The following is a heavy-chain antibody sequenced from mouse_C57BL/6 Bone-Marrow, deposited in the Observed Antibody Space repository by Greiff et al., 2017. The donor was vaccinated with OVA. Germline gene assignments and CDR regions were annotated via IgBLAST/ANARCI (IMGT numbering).Heavy chain of an antibody. V-gene: IGHV7-4*01. D-gene: IGHD2-5*01. CDR2: IRNKANGSTT. CDR3: VKADYYSKAAWAY. CDR1: GFTFTDYY. Sequence: EVKVVESGGGLVQPGASLRLSCAASGFTFTDYYMSWVRQPPGKAPEWLALIRNKANGSTTEYTASVKGRFTISRDNSQNILYLQLNTLRAEDSATYYCVKADYYSKAAWAYWGQGTLVTVSA. J-gene: IGHJ3*01.